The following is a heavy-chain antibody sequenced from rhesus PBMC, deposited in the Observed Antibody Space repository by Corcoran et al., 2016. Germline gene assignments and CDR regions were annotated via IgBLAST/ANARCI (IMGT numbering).Heavy chain of an antibody. D-gene: IGHD6-31*01. V-gene: IGHV1-180*01. CDR2: ISPYNGKK. Sequence: QVQLVQSGAEIKQPGASVKLSCKASGYTFTSYYMHWVRQAPGQGLEWIGLISPYNGKKGYAQTFQGRVTITTDTSTSTGYMELSSLRSEDTAVYYCTRSIAAAGPLDSWGQGVVVTVSS. CDR1: GYTFTSYY. CDR3: TRSIAAAGPLDS. J-gene: IGHJ6*01.